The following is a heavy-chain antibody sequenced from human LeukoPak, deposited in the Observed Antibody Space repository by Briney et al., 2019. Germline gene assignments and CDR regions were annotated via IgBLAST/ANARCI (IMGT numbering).Heavy chain of an antibody. CDR1: GYSFTSYW. CDR2: IYPWDSDT. V-gene: IGHV5-51*01. J-gene: IGHJ4*02. D-gene: IGHD6-19*01. Sequence: HAGSLKISCKGSGYSFTSYWGGWGRPRPGEGLGWMGIIYPWDSDTRYSPSFQGQVTTSADKSISTAYLQWSTLKASDTAMYYCARKAPVAGIYSRGQGSLVTVSS. CDR3: ARKAPVAGIYS.